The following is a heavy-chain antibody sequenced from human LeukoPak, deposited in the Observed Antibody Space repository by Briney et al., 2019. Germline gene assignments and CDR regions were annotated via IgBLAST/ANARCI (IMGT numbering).Heavy chain of an antibody. CDR1: GFTFSSYG. D-gene: IGHD3-22*01. V-gene: IGHV3-30*02. CDR3: AKGYYDSSGYLSY. Sequence: PGGSLRLSCAASGFTFSSYGMHWVRQAPGKGLEWVAFIRYDGSNKYYADSVKGRFTISRDNSKNTLYLQMNSLRAEDTAVYYCAKGYYDSSGYLSYWGQGTLVTVSS. J-gene: IGHJ4*02. CDR2: IRYDGSNK.